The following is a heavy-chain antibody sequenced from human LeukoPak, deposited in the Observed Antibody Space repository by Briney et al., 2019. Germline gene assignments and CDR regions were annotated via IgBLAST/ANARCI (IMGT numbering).Heavy chain of an antibody. Sequence: QSGRSLRLSCAASGFTFSSYGMHWVRQAPGKGLEWVAVIWYDGSNKYYADSVKGRFTISRDNSKNTLYLQMNSLRAEDTAVYYCARDPRDGYNYDFDYWGQGTLVTVSS. V-gene: IGHV3-33*01. CDR3: ARDPRDGYNYDFDY. CDR2: IWYDGSNK. J-gene: IGHJ4*02. D-gene: IGHD5-12*01. CDR1: GFTFSSYG.